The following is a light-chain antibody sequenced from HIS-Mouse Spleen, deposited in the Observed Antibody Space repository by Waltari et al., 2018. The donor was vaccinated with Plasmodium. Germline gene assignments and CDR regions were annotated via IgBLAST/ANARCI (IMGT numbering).Light chain of an antibody. Sequence: QSALTQPASVSGSPGQSITISCTGTRSDVGVYNYVSCYQQHPGKAPKLMLYEVSNRPSGVSNRFSGSKSGNTASLTISGLQAEDEADYYCSSYTSSSTLNYVFGTGTKVTVL. J-gene: IGLJ1*01. V-gene: IGLV2-14*01. CDR2: EVS. CDR3: SSYTSSSTLNYV. CDR1: RSDVGVYNY.